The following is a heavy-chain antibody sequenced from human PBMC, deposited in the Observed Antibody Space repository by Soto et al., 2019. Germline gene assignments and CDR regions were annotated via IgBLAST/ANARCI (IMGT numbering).Heavy chain of an antibody. D-gene: IGHD6-13*01. CDR2: IIPIFGTA. CDR3: ASGYSSFSDYYGMDV. J-gene: IGHJ6*02. V-gene: IGHV1-69*13. CDR1: GGTFSSYA. Sequence: SVKVSCKASGGTFSSYAISWVRQAPGQGLEWMGGIIPIFGTANYAQKFQGRVTITADESTSTAYMELSSLRSEDTAVYYCASGYSSFSDYYGMDVWGQGTTVTVSS.